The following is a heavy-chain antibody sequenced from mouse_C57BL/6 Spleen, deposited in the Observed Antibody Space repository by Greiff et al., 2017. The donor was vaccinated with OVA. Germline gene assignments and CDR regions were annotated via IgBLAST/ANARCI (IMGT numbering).Heavy chain of an antibody. CDR1: GYTFTSYW. J-gene: IGHJ4*01. Sequence: QVQLQQPGAELVMPGASVKLSCKASGYTFTSYWMHWVKQRPGQGLEWIGEIDPSDSYTNYNQKFKGKSTLTVDKSSSTAYIQLSSLTSEDSAVYYCASPLDSNYLYAMDYWGQGTSGTVSS. V-gene: IGHV1-69*01. CDR2: IDPSDSYT. CDR3: ASPLDSNYLYAMDY. D-gene: IGHD2-5*01.